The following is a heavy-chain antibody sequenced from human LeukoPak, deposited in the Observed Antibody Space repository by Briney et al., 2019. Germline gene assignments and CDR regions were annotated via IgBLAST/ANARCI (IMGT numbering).Heavy chain of an antibody. Sequence: GRSLRLSCAASGFTFSSYAMHWVRQAPGKGLEWVAVISYDGSNKYYADSVKGRFTISRDNSKNTLYLQMNSLRAEGTAVYYCARSRWELGLTSFDYWGQRTLVTVSS. D-gene: IGHD1-26*01. CDR2: ISYDGSNK. CDR1: GFTFSSYA. CDR3: ARSRWELGLTSFDY. V-gene: IGHV3-30-3*01. J-gene: IGHJ4*02.